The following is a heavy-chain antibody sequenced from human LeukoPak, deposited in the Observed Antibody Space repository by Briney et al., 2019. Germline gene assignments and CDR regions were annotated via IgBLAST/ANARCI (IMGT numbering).Heavy chain of an antibody. CDR2: IKQDGSEK. V-gene: IGHV3-7*01. D-gene: IGHD3-22*01. Sequence: GGSLRLSCAASGFTFSSYWMSWVRQAPGKGLEWVANIKQDGSEKYYADSVKGRFTISRDNSKNTLYLQMNSLRAEDTAVYYCAKGKYYYDSSGLIDYWGQGTLVTVSS. CDR1: GFTFSSYW. CDR3: AKGKYYYDSSGLIDY. J-gene: IGHJ4*02.